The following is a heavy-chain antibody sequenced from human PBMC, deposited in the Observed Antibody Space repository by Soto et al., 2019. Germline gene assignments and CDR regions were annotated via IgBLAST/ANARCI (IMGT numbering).Heavy chain of an antibody. CDR1: GGSISSCDYY. CDR3: ARVGGGDAFDI. CDR2: LSYSGSP. J-gene: IGHJ3*02. Sequence: QEQLQESGPGLVKPSQTLSLTCSVSGGSISSCDYYWSWHPQPPGKGLEWIGYLSYSGSPCFNPSLKSRVNISVDTSKHQFYLKLSSVIAADTAVYYCARVGGGDAFDICGQCTMVTVSS. V-gene: IGHV4-30-4*01. D-gene: IGHD3-16*01.